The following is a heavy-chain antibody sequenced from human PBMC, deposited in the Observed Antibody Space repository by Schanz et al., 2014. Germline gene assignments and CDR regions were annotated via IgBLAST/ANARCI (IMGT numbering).Heavy chain of an antibody. CDR1: GFNFNTYA. J-gene: IGHJ6*03. Sequence: EVQLLESGGGLAQPGGSLRLACAASGFNFNTYAMSWVRQAPGKGLEWVSSINSRSNFIYYADSVKGRFTISRDNAKNSLYLQMHSLRAEDTAVYYCARPSDSSWYMDVWGKGTTVTVSS. CDR3: ARPSDSSWYMDV. D-gene: IGHD2-21*02. V-gene: IGHV3-21*02. CDR2: INSRSNFI.